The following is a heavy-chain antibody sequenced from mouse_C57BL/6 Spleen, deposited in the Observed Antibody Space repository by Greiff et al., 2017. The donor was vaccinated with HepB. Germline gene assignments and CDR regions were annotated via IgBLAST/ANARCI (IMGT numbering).Heavy chain of an antibody. CDR1: GYAFSSSW. CDR3: ASGDYGSSGGYYYAMDY. J-gene: IGHJ4*01. Sequence: QVQLQQSGPELVKPGASVKISCKASGYAFSSSWMNWVKQRPGKGLEWIGRIYPGDGDTNYNGKFKGKATLTADKSSSTAYMQLSSLTSEDSAVYFCASGDYGSSGGYYYAMDYWGQGTSVTVSS. CDR2: IYPGDGDT. D-gene: IGHD1-1*01. V-gene: IGHV1-82*01.